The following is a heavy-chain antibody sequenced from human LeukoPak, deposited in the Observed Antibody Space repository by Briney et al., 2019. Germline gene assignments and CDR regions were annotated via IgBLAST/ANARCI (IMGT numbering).Heavy chain of an antibody. D-gene: IGHD3-22*01. V-gene: IGHV3-9*01. CDR3: AKGHFDSSGYYYGYFQH. J-gene: IGHJ1*01. Sequence: GGSLRLSCAASGFTFDDYAMHWVRQAPGKGLEWVSGISWNSGSIGYADSVKGRFTISRDNAKNSLYLQMNSLRAEDTALYYCAKGHFDSSGYYYGYFQHWGQGTLVTVSS. CDR2: ISWNSGSI. CDR1: GFTFDDYA.